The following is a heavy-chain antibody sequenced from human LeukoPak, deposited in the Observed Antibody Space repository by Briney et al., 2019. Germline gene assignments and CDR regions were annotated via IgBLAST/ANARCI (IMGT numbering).Heavy chain of an antibody. V-gene: IGHV4-4*09. D-gene: IGHD1-7*01. CDR3: AREAGTYDY. CDR1: GGSISSYY. J-gene: IGHJ4*02. Sequence: SETLSLTCTVSGGSISSYYWSWIRQPPGKGLEWIGYIYTSGSTNYNPSLKSRVTISVDTSKNQFSLKLSSVTAADTAVYYCAREAGTYDYWGQGTLVTVSS. CDR2: IYTSGST.